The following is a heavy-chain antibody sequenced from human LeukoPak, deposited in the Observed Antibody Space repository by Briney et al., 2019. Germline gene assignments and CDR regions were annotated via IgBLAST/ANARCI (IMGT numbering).Heavy chain of an antibody. Sequence: SETLSLTCTVSGGSISSYYWSWIRQPPGKGLEWIGYIYYSGSTNYNPSLKSRVTISVDTSKNQFSLKLSSVTAADTAVYYCARAGGYQVYYFDYWGQGTLVTVSS. D-gene: IGHD3-22*01. J-gene: IGHJ4*02. V-gene: IGHV4-59*01. CDR2: IYYSGST. CDR1: GGSISSYY. CDR3: ARAGGYQVYYFDY.